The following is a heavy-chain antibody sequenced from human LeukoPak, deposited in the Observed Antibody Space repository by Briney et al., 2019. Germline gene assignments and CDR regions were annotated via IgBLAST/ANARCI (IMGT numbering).Heavy chain of an antibody. CDR2: MNPNSGNT. D-gene: IGHD4-17*01. CDR3: ARNGDYAYYYYYYMDV. Sequence: ASVKVSCKASGYTFTSYDINWVRQAPGQGLEWMGCMNPNSGNTNYAQKFQGRVTMTRDTSISTAYMELSRLRSDDTAVYYCARNGDYAYYYYYYMDVWGKGTTVTVSS. J-gene: IGHJ6*03. V-gene: IGHV1-2*02. CDR1: GYTFTSYD.